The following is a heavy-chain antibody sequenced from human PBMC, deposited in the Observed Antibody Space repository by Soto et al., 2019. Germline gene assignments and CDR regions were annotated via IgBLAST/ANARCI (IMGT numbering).Heavy chain of an antibody. V-gene: IGHV3-49*03. D-gene: IGHD6-13*01. Sequence: GGSLRLSCTASGFTFGDYAMSWFRQAPGKGLEWVGFIRSKAYGGTTEYAASVKGRFTISRDDSKSIAYLQMNSLKTEDTAVYYCTRYSSRDYYYYMDVWGKGTTVTVSS. J-gene: IGHJ6*03. CDR1: GFTFGDYA. CDR2: IRSKAYGGTT. CDR3: TRYSSRDYYYYMDV.